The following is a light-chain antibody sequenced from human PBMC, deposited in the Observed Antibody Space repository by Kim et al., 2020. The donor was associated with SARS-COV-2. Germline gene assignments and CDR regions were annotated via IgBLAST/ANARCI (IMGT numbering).Light chain of an antibody. V-gene: IGKV3-15*01. Sequence: EIVMTQSPAILSVSPGERATLSCRATQSISSNLAWYQQKPGQAPRLVIYGASTRATGFPARFSGSGSGTEFTLTISSLQSEDFALYYCQQYHNWPPTTFGQGTRLEIK. CDR2: GAS. J-gene: IGKJ5*01. CDR3: QQYHNWPPTT. CDR1: QSISSN.